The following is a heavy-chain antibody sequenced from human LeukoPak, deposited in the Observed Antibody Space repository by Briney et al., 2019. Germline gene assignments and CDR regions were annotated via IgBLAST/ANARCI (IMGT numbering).Heavy chain of an antibody. CDR1: GGSINSYY. Sequence: SETLSLTCTVSGGSINSYYWSWIRPPAGKGLEWIGRIYSSGSTNYNPSLKSRVTMSVDTSKNQFSLKLSSVTAADTAVYYCARDPSYSSGYFDIWGQGTMVTVSS. V-gene: IGHV4-4*07. D-gene: IGHD6-19*01. CDR2: IYSSGST. CDR3: ARDPSYSSGYFDI. J-gene: IGHJ3*02.